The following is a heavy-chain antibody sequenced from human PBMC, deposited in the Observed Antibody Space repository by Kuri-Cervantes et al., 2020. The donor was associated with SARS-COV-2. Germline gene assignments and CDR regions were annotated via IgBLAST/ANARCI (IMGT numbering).Heavy chain of an antibody. Sequence: GESLKISCAASGFTFSSYWMSWVRQAPGKGLEWVANIKQDGSEKYYVDSVKGRFTISKDNAKNSLYLQMNSLRAEDTAVYYCAKICRRATVTTLDFDLWGRGTLVTVSS. V-gene: IGHV3-7*01. D-gene: IGHD4-17*01. J-gene: IGHJ2*01. CDR1: GFTFSSYW. CDR2: IKQDGSEK. CDR3: AKICRRATVTTLDFDL.